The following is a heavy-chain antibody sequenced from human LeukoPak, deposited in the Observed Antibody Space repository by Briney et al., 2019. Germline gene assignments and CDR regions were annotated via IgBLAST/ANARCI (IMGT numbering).Heavy chain of an antibody. Sequence: GGSLRLSCAASGFTFSSYWMSWVRQAPGKGLEWVANIKQDGSEKYYVDSVKGRFTISRDNAKNPLYLQMNSLRAEDTAVYYCARDVGGVIASSHLGGQGTLVTVSS. CDR2: IKQDGSEK. CDR1: GFTFSSYW. D-gene: IGHD3-16*02. CDR3: ARDVGGVIASSHL. V-gene: IGHV3-7*01. J-gene: IGHJ4*02.